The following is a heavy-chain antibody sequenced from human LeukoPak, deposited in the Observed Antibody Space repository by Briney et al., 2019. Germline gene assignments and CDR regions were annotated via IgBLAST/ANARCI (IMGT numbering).Heavy chain of an antibody. J-gene: IGHJ4*02. Sequence: ASVKVSCRASGYTFTAYYTHWVRQAPGQGLEWMGWIDARSGDTKYAQKFQARVTITRDTSIGTAYMELRSLVSDDTAVYYCGSEAFCAGGRCSLHRVASWGPGTLVTVSS. CDR3: GSEAFCAGGRCSLHRVAS. CDR1: GYTFTAYY. CDR2: IDARSGDT. D-gene: IGHD2-8*02. V-gene: IGHV1-2*02.